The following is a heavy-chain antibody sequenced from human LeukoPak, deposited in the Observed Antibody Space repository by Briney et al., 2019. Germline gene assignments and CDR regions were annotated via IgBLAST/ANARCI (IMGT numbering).Heavy chain of an antibody. CDR3: ARGITIFGVVIHEAWFDP. Sequence: PSQTLSLTCTVSGGSISSGSYYWSWIRQPAGKGLEWIGRIYTSGSTNYNPSLKSRVTISVDTSKNQFSLKLSSVTAADTAVYYCARGITIFGVVIHEAWFDPWGQGTLVTVSS. J-gene: IGHJ5*02. CDR1: GGSISSGSYY. CDR2: IYTSGST. D-gene: IGHD3-3*01. V-gene: IGHV4-61*02.